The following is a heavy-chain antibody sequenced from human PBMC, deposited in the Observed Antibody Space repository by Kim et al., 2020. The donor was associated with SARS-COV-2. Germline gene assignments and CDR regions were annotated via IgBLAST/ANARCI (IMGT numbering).Heavy chain of an antibody. CDR3: AKDLLTTVTTAGYGMDV. D-gene: IGHD4-17*01. CDR1: GFTFSSYG. CDR2: IWYDGSNK. V-gene: IGHV3-33*06. Sequence: GGSLRLSCAASGFTFSSYGMHWVRQAPGKGLEWVAVIWYDGSNKYYADSVKGRFTISRDNSKNTLYLQMNSLRAEDTAVYYCAKDLLTTVTTAGYGMDVWGQGTTVTVS. J-gene: IGHJ6*02.